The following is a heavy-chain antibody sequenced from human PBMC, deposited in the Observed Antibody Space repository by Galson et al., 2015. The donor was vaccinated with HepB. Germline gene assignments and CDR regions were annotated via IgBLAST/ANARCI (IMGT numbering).Heavy chain of an antibody. J-gene: IGHJ6*03. CDR2: IKQDGSEK. Sequence: SLRLSCAASGFTFSSYWMSWVRQAPGKGLEWVANIKQDGSEKYYVDSVKGRFTISRDNAKNSLYLQMNSLRAEDTAVYYCARDVGFLESYMDVWGKGTTVTVSS. D-gene: IGHD3-3*01. CDR3: ARDVGFLESYMDV. V-gene: IGHV3-7*03. CDR1: GFTFSSYW.